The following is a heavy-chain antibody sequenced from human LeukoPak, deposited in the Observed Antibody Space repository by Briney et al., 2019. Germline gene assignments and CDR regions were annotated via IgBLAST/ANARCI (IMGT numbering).Heavy chain of an antibody. D-gene: IGHD5-12*01. V-gene: IGHV4-59*01. CDR2: IYYSGGT. Sequence: SETLSLTCTVSGDSISSYYWSWIRQPPGKGLEWLGYIYYSGGTNFNPSLQSRVTMSVDTSKNHFSLRLSSVTAADTAVYYCARGRGYSGYDLDWYFDLWGRGTLVTVSS. CDR3: ARGRGYSGYDLDWYFDL. CDR1: GDSISSYY. J-gene: IGHJ2*01.